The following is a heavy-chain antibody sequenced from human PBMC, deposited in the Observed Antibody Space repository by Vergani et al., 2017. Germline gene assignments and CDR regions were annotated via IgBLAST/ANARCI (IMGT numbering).Heavy chain of an antibody. D-gene: IGHD4-11*01. J-gene: IGHJ3*02. CDR1: GGTFSSYT. CDR3: ARTLTTRDAFDI. CDR2: IIPILGIA. V-gene: IGHV1-69*02. Sequence: QVQLVQSGAEVKKPGSSVKVSCKASGGTFSSYTISWVRQAPGQGFEWMGRIIPILGIANYAQKFQGRVTITADKSTSTAYMELSSLRSEDTAVYYCARTLTTRDAFDIWGQGTMVTVSS.